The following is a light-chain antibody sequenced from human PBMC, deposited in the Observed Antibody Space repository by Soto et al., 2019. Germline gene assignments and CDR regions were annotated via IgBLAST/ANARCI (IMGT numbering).Light chain of an antibody. CDR2: SAS. Sequence: DIQLTQSPSVLSASVGDTVTITCRASQALSNYLAWYQQKPGKAPDLPIYSASTLQSGVPSRFSGSRSETECSLAIRALQPEDFPTYYCRQLSRYPLTFGGGTKVDIK. CDR1: QALSNY. CDR3: RQLSRYPLT. J-gene: IGKJ4*01. V-gene: IGKV1-9*01.